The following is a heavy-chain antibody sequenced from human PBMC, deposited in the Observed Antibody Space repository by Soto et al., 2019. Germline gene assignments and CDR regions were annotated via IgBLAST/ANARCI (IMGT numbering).Heavy chain of an antibody. J-gene: IGHJ5*02. CDR2: MNPNSGNT. CDR3: ARDTSGRGYWWFDP. V-gene: IGHV1-8*01. D-gene: IGHD3-22*01. Sequence: ASVKVSCKASGYTFTSYDINWVRQATGQGLEWMGWMNPNSGNTGYAQKFRGRVTMTRNTSISTAYMELSSLRSEDTAVYYCARDTSGRGYWWFDPWGQGTLVTVSS. CDR1: GYTFTSYD.